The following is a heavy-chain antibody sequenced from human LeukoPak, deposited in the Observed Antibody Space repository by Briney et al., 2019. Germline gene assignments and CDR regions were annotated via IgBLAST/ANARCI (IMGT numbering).Heavy chain of an antibody. V-gene: IGHV3-23*01. CDR2: ISGSSGHT. CDR1: GLTFSSYA. Sequence: PGGSLRLSCAASGLTFSSYAMSWVRQAPGKGLEWFSAISGSSGHTYYADSVKGRFPISRDNSKNTLYRQMKSLRSEDTAVYYCAKVGFLEMEWLLYSDHWGQGTLVTVSS. J-gene: IGHJ4*02. D-gene: IGHD3-3*01. CDR3: AKVGFLEMEWLLYSDH.